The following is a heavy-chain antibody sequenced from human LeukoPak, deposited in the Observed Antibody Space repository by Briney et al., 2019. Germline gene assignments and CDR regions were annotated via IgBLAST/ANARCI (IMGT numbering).Heavy chain of an antibody. J-gene: IGHJ4*02. D-gene: IGHD3-3*01. CDR1: GYTFTDYY. V-gene: IGHV1-2*02. CDR3: ASISEVWSGYYTVHHDY. CDR2: INPNSGDT. Sequence: ASVKVSCKTSGYTFTDYYMHWVRQAPGQGLEWMGRINPNSGDTNYAQKFLGRVTMTRDTSISPAYMELSSLTSDDTAVYYCASISEVWSGYYTVHHDYWGQGTLVTVSS.